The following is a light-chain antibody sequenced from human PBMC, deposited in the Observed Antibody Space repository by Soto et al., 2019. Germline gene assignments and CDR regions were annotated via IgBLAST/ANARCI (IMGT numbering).Light chain of an antibody. V-gene: IGLV1-44*01. CDR1: SSNIGTNP. J-gene: IGLJ1*01. CDR2: TNY. CDR3: AAWDDSLNGHV. Sequence: QSVLTQPPSASGAAGQGVTISCSGSSSNIGTNPVNWYQQLPGTAPKLLIYTNYQRPSGVPDRFSGSKSGTSASLAISGLQSEDEADYYCAAWDDSLNGHVFGTGTKVTVL.